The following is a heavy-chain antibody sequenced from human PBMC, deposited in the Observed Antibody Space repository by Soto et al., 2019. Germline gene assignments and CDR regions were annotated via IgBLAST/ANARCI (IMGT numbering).Heavy chain of an antibody. Sequence: GESLKISCKGSGYSFTSYWIGWVRQMPGKGLEWMGIIYPGDSDTRYSPSFQGQVTISADKSISTAYLQWSSLKASDTAMYYCARVLTVGGSSAVDYYYYGMDVWGQGTTVTVSS. V-gene: IGHV5-51*01. CDR3: ARVLTVGGSSAVDYYYYGMDV. D-gene: IGHD6-6*01. J-gene: IGHJ6*02. CDR1: GYSFTSYW. CDR2: IYPGDSDT.